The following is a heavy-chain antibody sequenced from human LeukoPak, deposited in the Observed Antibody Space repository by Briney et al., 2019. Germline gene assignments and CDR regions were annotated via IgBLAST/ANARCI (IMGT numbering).Heavy chain of an antibody. CDR2: IHDSGST. J-gene: IGHJ4*02. D-gene: IGHD5-24*01. V-gene: IGHV4-59*08. CDR1: GGSISNYY. Sequence: SETLSLTCTVSGGSISNYYWSWIRQSPEKGLEWIGYIHDSGSTNYNPSLKSRVTISVDTSKHQFSLKLSSVTAADTAVYYCARLDAAAGRYLQFFYWGQGTLVTVSS. CDR3: ARLDAAAGRYLQFFY.